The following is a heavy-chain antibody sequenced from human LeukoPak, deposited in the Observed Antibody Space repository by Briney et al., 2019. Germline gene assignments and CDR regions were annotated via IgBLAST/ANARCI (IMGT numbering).Heavy chain of an antibody. Sequence: ASVKVSCKATGYTFTDYYVHWVRQAPGQGLEWMGWINPNSGGTNYAQKFQGRVTMTRDTSISTAYMELSRLRSDDTAVYYCARGPYSSGWYGPVDYWGQGTLVTVSS. CDR3: ARGPYSSGWYGPVDY. D-gene: IGHD6-19*01. CDR2: INPNSGGT. V-gene: IGHV1-2*02. J-gene: IGHJ4*02. CDR1: GYTFTDYY.